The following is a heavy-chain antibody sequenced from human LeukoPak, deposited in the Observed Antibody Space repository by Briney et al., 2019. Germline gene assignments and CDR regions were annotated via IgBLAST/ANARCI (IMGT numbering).Heavy chain of an antibody. Sequence: GESLLISCKGSGSSFTNYWLGWGRQIPGKGLGWVGIIDPRDSDTIYSPSFQGQVTISADKSITTASLQWSSLKASDTAMYYCARRGSSDAFDIWGQGTMVTVSS. V-gene: IGHV5-51*01. D-gene: IGHD2-15*01. J-gene: IGHJ3*02. CDR2: IDPRDSDT. CDR1: GSSFTNYW. CDR3: ARRGSSDAFDI.